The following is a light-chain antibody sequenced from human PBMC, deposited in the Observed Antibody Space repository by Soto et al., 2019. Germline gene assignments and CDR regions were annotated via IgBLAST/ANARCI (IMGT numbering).Light chain of an antibody. CDR1: QTITRY. J-gene: IGKJ2*01. CDR2: AAS. CDR3: QQSFSFPVT. Sequence: DIQMTQSPSSLSASVGDRVTITCRANQTITRYLNWYQQKPGTAPKLLIYAASSLQEGVPSRFRGSGSGTDFTLTISKLQPEDVAAYSCQQSFSFPVTFGQGTKLEIK. V-gene: IGKV1-39*01.